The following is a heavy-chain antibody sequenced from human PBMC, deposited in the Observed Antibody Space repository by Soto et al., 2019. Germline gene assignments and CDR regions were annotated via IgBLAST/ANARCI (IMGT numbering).Heavy chain of an antibody. Sequence: QVQLQESGPGLVKPSETLSLTCTVSGGSINSFYWCWIRQPPGQGLEWIGYFYYSGNTYYIPSLKSRVTISVDASKNHLYLRLTSVTAADTAVYYCARSIAVDAFDIWGQGTMVTVSS. CDR3: ARSIAVDAFDI. CDR2: FYYSGNT. D-gene: IGHD6-19*01. CDR1: GGSINSFY. J-gene: IGHJ3*02. V-gene: IGHV4-59*08.